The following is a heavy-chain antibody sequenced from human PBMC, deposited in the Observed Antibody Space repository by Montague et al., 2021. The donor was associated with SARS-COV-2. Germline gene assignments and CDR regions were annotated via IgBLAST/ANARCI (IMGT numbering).Heavy chain of an antibody. CDR2: IYYSGDT. CDR1: GGSISSRSYY. J-gene: IGHJ4*02. CDR3: VRGGDYTDYGRVDY. V-gene: IGHV4-39*01. Sequence: SETLSLTCTVSGGSISSRSYYWGWIRQPPRKGLEWIGSIYYSGDTYYNPSLKSRVTISVDTSKSQFSLRLSSVTAADTAVYYCVRGGDYTDYGRVDYWGQGTLVIVSS. D-gene: IGHD4-11*01.